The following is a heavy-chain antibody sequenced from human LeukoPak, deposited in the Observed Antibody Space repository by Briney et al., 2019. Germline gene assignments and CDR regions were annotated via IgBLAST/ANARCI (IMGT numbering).Heavy chain of an antibody. CDR2: IGFDGSEK. J-gene: IGHJ4*02. V-gene: IGHV3-30*02. D-gene: IGHD2-2*01. Sequence: PGGSLRLSCAASGFTFNSFGMHWVRQAPGKGLEWVAFIGFDGSEKFYGDSLKGRVTISRDNSKKILYLQMNSARLEDTAVYYCAKGRPAGVSDTPAFDHWGQGTLVIVSS. CDR1: GFTFNSFG. CDR3: AKGRPAGVSDTPAFDH.